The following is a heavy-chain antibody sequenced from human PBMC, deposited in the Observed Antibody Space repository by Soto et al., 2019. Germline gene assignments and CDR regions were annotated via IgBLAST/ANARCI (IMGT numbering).Heavy chain of an antibody. CDR3: ASVTDPFYSCLLGFYFDP. CDR2: ISVYNGNT. J-gene: IGHJ5*02. Sequence: QVQLVQSGAEVKKPGASVKVSCKAPGYTFTSYGISWVRQAPGQGLEWMGWISVYNGNTNYAQKLQGRVTMTTDTSTSTAYMEMRSLTSDDTAVYYCASVTDPFYSCLLGFYFDPWGQGTLVTVSS. D-gene: IGHD2-15*01. V-gene: IGHV1-18*01. CDR1: GYTFTSYG.